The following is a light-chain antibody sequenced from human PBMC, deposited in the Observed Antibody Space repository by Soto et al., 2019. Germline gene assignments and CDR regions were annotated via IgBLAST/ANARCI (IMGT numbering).Light chain of an antibody. CDR3: QQYGSSPPT. CDR1: QSVSSSY. V-gene: IGKV3-20*01. CDR2: GAS. J-gene: IGKJ1*01. Sequence: EIVLTQSPGTLSLSQVERATLSFRASQSVSSSYLAWYQQKPGQAPRLLIYGASSRATGIPDRFSGSGSGTDFTLTISRLEPEDFAVYYCQQYGSSPPTFGQGTKVDIK.